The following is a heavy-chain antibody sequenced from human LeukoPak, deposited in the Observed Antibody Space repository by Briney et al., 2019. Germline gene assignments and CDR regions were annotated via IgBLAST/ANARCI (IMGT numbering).Heavy chain of an antibody. D-gene: IGHD6-19*01. V-gene: IGHV3-23*01. CDR3: AREWVAGYKYYYYYYGMDV. J-gene: IGHJ6*02. CDR2: ISGSGGST. Sequence: GGSLRLSCAASGFTFSSYAMSWVRQAPGKGLEWVSAISGSGGSTYYADSVKGRFTISRDNAKNSLYLQMNSLRAEDTAVYYCAREWVAGYKYYYYYYGMDVWGQGTTVTVSS. CDR1: GFTFSSYA.